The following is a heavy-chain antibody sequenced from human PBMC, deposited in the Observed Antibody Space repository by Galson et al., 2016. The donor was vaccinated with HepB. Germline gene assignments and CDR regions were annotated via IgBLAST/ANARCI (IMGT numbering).Heavy chain of an antibody. D-gene: IGHD1-26*01. CDR2: IHHSGHT. CDR1: SGNW. Sequence: SGNWWSWVRQPPGKGLEWIGEIHHSGHTNYNSSLKSRVTISVDKSKRQFSLRLRSVTAADTAGYYCATSGGPMWGAFDDWGQGTLVTVSS. CDR3: ATSGGPMWGAFDD. J-gene: IGHJ4*02. V-gene: IGHV4-4*02.